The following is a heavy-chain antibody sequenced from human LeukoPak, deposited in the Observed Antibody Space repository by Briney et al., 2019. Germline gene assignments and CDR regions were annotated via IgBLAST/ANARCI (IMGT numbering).Heavy chain of an antibody. CDR1: GFTFTSYA. CDR3: AREDNIGTFELGQH. J-gene: IGHJ1*01. CDR2: ISARGGTT. V-gene: IGHV3-23*01. D-gene: IGHD1-14*01. Sequence: GGSLRPSCAASGFTFTSYAMSWVRQAPGKGLEWVSAISARGGTTYYADSVKGRFTISRDNSKNTLYLQMNSLRAEDTAVYYCAREDNIGTFELGQHWGQGTLVTVSS.